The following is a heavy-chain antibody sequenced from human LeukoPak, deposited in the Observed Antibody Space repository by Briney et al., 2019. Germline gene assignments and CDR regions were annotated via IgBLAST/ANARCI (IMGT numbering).Heavy chain of an antibody. D-gene: IGHD5-24*01. CDR1: GGTFSSYA. CDR3: ARGLLDDYTHPAAFDI. CDR2: IIPIFGTA. V-gene: IGHV1-69*01. J-gene: IGHJ3*02. Sequence: ASVKVSCKASGGTFSSYAISWVRQAPGQGLEWMGGIIPIFGTANYAQKFQGRVTITADESTSTAYMELSSLRSEDTAVYYCARGLLDDYTHPAAFDIWGQGTMVTVSS.